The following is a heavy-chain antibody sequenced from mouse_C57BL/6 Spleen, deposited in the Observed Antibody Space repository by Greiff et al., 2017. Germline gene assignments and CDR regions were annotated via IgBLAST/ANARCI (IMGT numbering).Heavy chain of an antibody. CDR1: GYTFTSYW. CDR2: IHPNSGST. Sequence: QVQLKQPGAELVKPGASVKLSCKASGYTFTSYWMHWVKQRPGQGLEWIGMIHPNSGSTNYNEKFKSKATLTVDKSSSTAYMQLSSLTSEDSAVYYCARWVTEYFDYWGQGTTLTVSS. V-gene: IGHV1-64*01. D-gene: IGHD2-1*01. J-gene: IGHJ2*01. CDR3: ARWVTEYFDY.